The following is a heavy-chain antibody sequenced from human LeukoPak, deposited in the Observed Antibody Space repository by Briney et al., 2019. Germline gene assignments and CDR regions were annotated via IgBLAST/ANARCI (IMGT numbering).Heavy chain of an antibody. D-gene: IGHD2-15*01. J-gene: IGHJ4*02. Sequence: ASVKVSCKASGYTFTSYGISWVRQAPGQGLEWMGWISAYNGNTNYAQKLQGRVTMTTDTSTSTAYMELRSLRSDDTAVYYCARDRTPGLGYCSGGSCSTANYWGQGTLVTVSS. V-gene: IGHV1-18*01. CDR2: ISAYNGNT. CDR3: ARDRTPGLGYCSGGSCSTANY. CDR1: GYTFTSYG.